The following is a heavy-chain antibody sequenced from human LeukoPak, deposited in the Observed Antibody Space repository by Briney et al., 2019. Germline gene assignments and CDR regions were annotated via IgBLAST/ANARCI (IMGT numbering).Heavy chain of an antibody. CDR1: GGSISSSSYF. CDR2: IYYSGST. D-gene: IGHD1-1*01. J-gene: IGHJ4*02. V-gene: IGHV4-39*07. CDR3: ARENWNYPDY. Sequence: SETLSLTCTVSGGSISSSSYFWGWIRQPPGKGLEWIGSIYYSGSTYYNPSLKSRVTISVDTSKNQFSLKLSSVTAADTAVYYCARENWNYPDYWGQGTLVTVSS.